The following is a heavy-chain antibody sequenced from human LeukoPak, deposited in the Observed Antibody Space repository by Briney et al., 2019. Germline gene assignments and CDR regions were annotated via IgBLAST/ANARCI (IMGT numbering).Heavy chain of an antibody. D-gene: IGHD3-9*01. CDR3: ARDDYDILTGYQIFDY. J-gene: IGHJ4*02. Sequence: ASVKVSCKASGYTFTGYYMHWVRQAPGQGLERMGRINPNSGGTNYAQKFQGRVTMTRDTSISTAYMELSRLRSDDTAVYYCARDDYDILTGYQIFDYWGQGTLVTVSS. V-gene: IGHV1-2*06. CDR2: INPNSGGT. CDR1: GYTFTGYY.